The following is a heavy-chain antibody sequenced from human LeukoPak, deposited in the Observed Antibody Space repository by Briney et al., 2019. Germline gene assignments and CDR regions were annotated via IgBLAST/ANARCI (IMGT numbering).Heavy chain of an antibody. D-gene: IGHD2-2*02. CDR2: ISYDGSNK. J-gene: IGHJ4*02. CDR3: ARVGGYCSSTSCYTPLNY. CDR1: GFTFSSYA. V-gene: IGHV3-30-3*01. Sequence: GGSLRLSCAASGFTFSSYAMHWVRQAPGKGLEWVAVISYDGSNKYYADSVKGRFTISRDNSKNTLYLQMNSLRAEDTAVYYCARVGGYCSSTSCYTPLNYWGQGTLVTVSS.